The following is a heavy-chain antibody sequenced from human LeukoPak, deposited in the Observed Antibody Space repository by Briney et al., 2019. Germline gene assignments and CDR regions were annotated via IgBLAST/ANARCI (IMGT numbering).Heavy chain of an antibody. CDR1: GHSFNSYW. D-gene: IGHD2-21*02. CDR2: INPGDSDT. J-gene: IGHJ4*02. CDR3: ARHGKTYCGGDCYPLDY. V-gene: IGHV5-51*01. Sequence: GESLKISCKGSGHSFNSYWIGWVRQMPGTGLEWMGVINPGDSDTRYSPSFQGQVTISADKSISTAYLQWSSLEASDTAMYYCARHGKTYCGGDCYPLDYWGQGTLVTVSS.